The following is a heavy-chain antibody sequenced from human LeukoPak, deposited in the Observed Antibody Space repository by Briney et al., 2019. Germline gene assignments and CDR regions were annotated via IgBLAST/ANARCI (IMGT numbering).Heavy chain of an antibody. CDR1: GFTFSAYW. V-gene: IGHV3-7*03. CDR3: ARKTVVGSCFDY. D-gene: IGHD4-23*01. Sequence: GGSLRLYCAASGFTFSAYWMSWVRQAPGKGLEWVANIKQDGSDKYYVDSVKGRFTISRDNAKNSLYLQMNSLRAEDTAVYYCARKTVVGSCFDYWGQGTPVTVSS. CDR2: IKQDGSDK. J-gene: IGHJ4*02.